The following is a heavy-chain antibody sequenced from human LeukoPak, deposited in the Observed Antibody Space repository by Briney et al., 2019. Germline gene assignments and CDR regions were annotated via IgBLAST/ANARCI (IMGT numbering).Heavy chain of an antibody. J-gene: IGHJ5*02. V-gene: IGHV1-2*02. Sequence: ASAKVSCKASGYTFTGYHIHWVRQAPGQGLEWMGWINPNSGGTSYAQKFQGRVTMTRDTSISTAYMELSRLRSDDTAVYYCARGQWSRWFDPWGQGTLVTVSS. CDR3: ARGQWSRWFDP. CDR1: GYTFTGYH. CDR2: INPNSGGT. D-gene: IGHD6-19*01.